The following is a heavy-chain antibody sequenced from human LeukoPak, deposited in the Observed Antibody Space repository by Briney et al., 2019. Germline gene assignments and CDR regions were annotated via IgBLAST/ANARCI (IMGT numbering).Heavy chain of an antibody. V-gene: IGHV3-30*09. J-gene: IGHJ4*02. D-gene: IGHD4-17*01. CDR2: ISHDGRNK. CDR3: APYPDYGDNDG. CDR1: GSTFSSYA. Sequence: PGRSLRLSYAASGSTFSSYALHWVRQAPGKGLEWVAGISHDGRNKYYAHSVKARFAISKDNSRYTLYLQMNSLRGEDTAVYYCAPYPDYGDNDGWGQGALVTVSS.